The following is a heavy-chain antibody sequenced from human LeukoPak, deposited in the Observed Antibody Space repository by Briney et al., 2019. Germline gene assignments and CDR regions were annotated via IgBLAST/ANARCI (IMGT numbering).Heavy chain of an antibody. Sequence: GGSLRLSCAASGFTFSTYTMYWVRHPPGKRLEWVSIIGNNGGGIHYADSVKGRFTITRDNFKNALYLQMSSLRVEDTAVYYCAIDPNWGTHSWGQGVLVTVSS. V-gene: IGHV3-23*01. CDR2: IGNNGGGI. J-gene: IGHJ4*02. CDR1: GFTFSTYT. D-gene: IGHD7-27*01. CDR3: AIDPNWGTHS.